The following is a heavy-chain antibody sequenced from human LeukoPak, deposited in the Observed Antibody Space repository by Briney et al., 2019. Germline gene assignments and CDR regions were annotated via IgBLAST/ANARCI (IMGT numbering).Heavy chain of an antibody. Sequence: PSETLSLTCTVSGGSISSSSYYWGWIRQPPGKGLEWIGSIYYSGSTYYNPSLKSRVTISVDTSKNQFSLKLSSVTAADTAVYYCARHPRIAVAGSNLDYWGQGTLVTVSS. D-gene: IGHD6-19*01. V-gene: IGHV4-39*01. CDR2: IYYSGST. CDR3: ARHPRIAVAGSNLDY. J-gene: IGHJ4*02. CDR1: GGSISSSSYY.